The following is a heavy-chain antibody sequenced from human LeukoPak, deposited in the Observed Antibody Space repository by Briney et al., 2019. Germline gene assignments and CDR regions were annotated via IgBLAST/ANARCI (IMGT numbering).Heavy chain of an antibody. D-gene: IGHD3-10*01. J-gene: IGHJ4*02. Sequence: PGGSLRLSCAASGFTFSTSIVHWVRQAPGKGLEWVAVISYDGNNKYYADSVKGRFTISRDNAKNTLYLQMNSLRAEDTAVYYCARVLWGARGDYWGQGTVVTVSS. CDR3: ARVLWGARGDY. CDR1: GFTFSTSI. CDR2: ISYDGNNK. V-gene: IGHV3-30*03.